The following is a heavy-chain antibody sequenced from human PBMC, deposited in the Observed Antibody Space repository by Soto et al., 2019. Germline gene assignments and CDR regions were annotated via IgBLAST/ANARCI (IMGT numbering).Heavy chain of an antibody. V-gene: IGHV1-69*13. CDR2: SIPIFGTA. D-gene: IGHD3-22*01. CDR1: GGTFSSYA. Sequence: SVKVSCKASGGTFSSYAISWVRQAPGQGVEWMGGSIPIFGTANYAQKFQGRVTITADESTSTAYRELSSLRSEDTAVYYCARDPVARYYDSSGYPNWFDPWGQGTLVTVSS. CDR3: ARDPVARYYDSSGYPNWFDP. J-gene: IGHJ5*02.